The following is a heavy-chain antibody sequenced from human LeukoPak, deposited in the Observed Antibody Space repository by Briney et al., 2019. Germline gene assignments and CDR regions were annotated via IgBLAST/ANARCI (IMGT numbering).Heavy chain of an antibody. CDR2: IYYSGST. J-gene: IGHJ3*02. CDR1: DGSISSYY. Sequence: SETLSLTCTVSDGSISSYYWGWIRQPPGKGLEWIGSIYYSGSTYYNPSLKSRVTMSVDTSKNQFSLKLSSVTAADTAVYYCARDAGYCSGGSCPNYDDAFDIWGQGTMVTVSS. V-gene: IGHV4-39*07. CDR3: ARDAGYCSGGSCPNYDDAFDI. D-gene: IGHD2-15*01.